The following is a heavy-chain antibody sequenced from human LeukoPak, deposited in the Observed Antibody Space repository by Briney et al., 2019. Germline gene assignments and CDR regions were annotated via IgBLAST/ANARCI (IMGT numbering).Heavy chain of an antibody. CDR2: IKSKTDGGTT. D-gene: IGHD2-15*01. V-gene: IGHV3-15*01. Sequence: GGSLRLSCAASGFTFLSDYYMSWIRQAPGKGLEWVGRIKSKTDGGTTDYAAPVKGRFTISRDDSKNTLYLQMNSLKTEDTAVYYCTTGRVVAATRGAFDIWGQGTMVTVSS. CDR1: GFTFLSDYY. J-gene: IGHJ3*02. CDR3: TTGRVVAATRGAFDI.